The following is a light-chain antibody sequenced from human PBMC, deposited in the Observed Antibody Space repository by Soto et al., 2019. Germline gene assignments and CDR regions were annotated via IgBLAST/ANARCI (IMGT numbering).Light chain of an antibody. Sequence: QSVLTQPPSASRTPGQRVTISCSGGSSNIGSNTVNWYQQLPGTAPKLLIYSSNQRPSGVPDRFSGSKSRTSASLAISGLQSDDEADYYCAAWDDSLNGWVFGGGTKLTVL. CDR3: AAWDDSLNGWV. CDR2: SSN. J-gene: IGLJ3*02. V-gene: IGLV1-44*01. CDR1: SSNIGSNT.